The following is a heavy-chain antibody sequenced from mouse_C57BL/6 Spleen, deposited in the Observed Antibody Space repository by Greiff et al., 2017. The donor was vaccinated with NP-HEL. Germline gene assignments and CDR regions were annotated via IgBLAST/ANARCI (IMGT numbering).Heavy chain of an antibody. Sequence: QVQLQQSGAELVRPGASVTLSCKASGYTFTDYEMHWVKQTPVHGLEWIGAIDPETGGTAYNQKFKGKAILTADKSSSTAYMELRSLTSEDSAVYYCTRGVKAYAMDYWGQGTSVTVSS. V-gene: IGHV1-15*01. D-gene: IGHD2-1*01. J-gene: IGHJ4*01. CDR3: TRGVKAYAMDY. CDR1: GYTFTDYE. CDR2: IDPETGGT.